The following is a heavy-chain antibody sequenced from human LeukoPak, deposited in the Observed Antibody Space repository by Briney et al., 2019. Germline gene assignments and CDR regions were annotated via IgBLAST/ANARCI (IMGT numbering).Heavy chain of an antibody. J-gene: IGHJ4*02. V-gene: IGHV3-23*01. CDR3: AKDLPTIRDSSRYGGFFDY. CDR1: GFTFSSYA. CDR2: ISGSGGST. Sequence: GGSLRLSCAASGFTFSSYAMSWVRQAPGKGLEWVSAISGSGGSTYYADSVKGRFTISRDNSKNTLYLQMNSLRAEDTAVYYCAKDLPTIRDSSRYGGFFDYWGQGTLVTVSS. D-gene: IGHD3-22*01.